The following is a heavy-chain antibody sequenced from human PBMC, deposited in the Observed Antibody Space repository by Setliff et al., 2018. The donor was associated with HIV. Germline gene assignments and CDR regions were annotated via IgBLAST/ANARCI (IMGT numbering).Heavy chain of an antibody. J-gene: IGHJ4*02. CDR3: VRHSPSDY. CDR2: INHSGST. V-gene: IGHV4-34*01. CDR1: GGSFSGHY. Sequence: SETLSLTCAVYGGSFSGHYWSWSRQPQGKGLEWIGEINHSGSTNFNPSLRSGVTISLDTSKNQFSLTLSSVTAADTAVYYCVRHSPSDYWGQGTLVTVSS.